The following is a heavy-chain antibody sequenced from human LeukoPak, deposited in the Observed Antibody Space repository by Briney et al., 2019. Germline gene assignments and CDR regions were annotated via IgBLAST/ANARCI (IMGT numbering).Heavy chain of an antibody. Sequence: PGGSLRLSCAASGFSFSISDFHWVRQAAGKGLEWVSAIGTGGDTSYCDSVMDRFTISRENARNSLYLQMNNLRPGDSAVYYCAREVADSSSWDWSFELSGRGALVTASS. CDR1: GFSFSISD. D-gene: IGHD6-6*01. V-gene: IGHV3-13*01. CDR3: AREVADSSSWDWSFEL. J-gene: IGHJ2*01. CDR2: IGTGGDT.